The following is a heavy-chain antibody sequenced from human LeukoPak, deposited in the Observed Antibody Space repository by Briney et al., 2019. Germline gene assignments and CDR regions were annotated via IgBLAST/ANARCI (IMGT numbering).Heavy chain of an antibody. CDR1: GGTFSSYA. CDR3: ARDAVGYSYGPARFDY. CDR2: IIPIFGTA. V-gene: IGHV1-69*13. Sequence: SVKVSCKASGGTFSSYAISWVRQAPGQGLEWMGGIIPIFGTANYAQKFQGRVTINADESTSTAYMELSSLRSEDTAVYYCARDAVGYSYGPARFDYWGQGTLVTVSS. J-gene: IGHJ4*02. D-gene: IGHD5-18*01.